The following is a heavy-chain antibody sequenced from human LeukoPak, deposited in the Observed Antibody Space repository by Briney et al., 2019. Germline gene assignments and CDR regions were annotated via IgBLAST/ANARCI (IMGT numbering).Heavy chain of an antibody. Sequence: ASVKVSCKASGYTFTSYYMHWVRQVPGQGLEWMGIINPSGGSTSYAQKFQGRVTITADKSTSTAYMELSSLRSEDTAVYYCARDKAAAGEGYYYGMDVWGQGTTVTVSS. V-gene: IGHV1-46*01. J-gene: IGHJ6*02. CDR2: INPSGGST. D-gene: IGHD6-13*01. CDR3: ARDKAAAGEGYYYGMDV. CDR1: GYTFTSYY.